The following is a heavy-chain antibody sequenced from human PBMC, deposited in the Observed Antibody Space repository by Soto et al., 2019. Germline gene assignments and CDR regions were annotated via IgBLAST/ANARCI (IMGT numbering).Heavy chain of an antibody. CDR1: GGTFSSYA. Sequence: QVQLVQSGAEVKKPGSSVKVSCKASGGTFSSYAISWVRQAPGHGLEWMGGIIPIFGTANYAQKFQGRVTITADESTSTAYMGLSSLRSEDTAVYYCARQGSGSYHNLNFDYWGQGTLVTVSS. V-gene: IGHV1-69*01. CDR2: IIPIFGTA. D-gene: IGHD3-10*01. J-gene: IGHJ4*02. CDR3: ARQGSGSYHNLNFDY.